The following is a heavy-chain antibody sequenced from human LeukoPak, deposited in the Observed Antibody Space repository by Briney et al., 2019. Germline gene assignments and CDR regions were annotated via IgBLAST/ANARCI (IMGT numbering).Heavy chain of an antibody. CDR3: AKSGGYGLIDY. D-gene: IGHD6-25*01. CDR1: GGSISSSSYY. CDR2: IYSSGST. J-gene: IGHJ4*01. V-gene: IGHV4-39*01. Sequence: SETLSLTCAVYGGSISSSSYYWGWIRQPPGKGLEWIGSIYSSGSTYYNSSLKSRVTISIDTSKNQVSLKMSSVTAADTAVYYCAKSGGYGLIDYWGQGTLVTVSS.